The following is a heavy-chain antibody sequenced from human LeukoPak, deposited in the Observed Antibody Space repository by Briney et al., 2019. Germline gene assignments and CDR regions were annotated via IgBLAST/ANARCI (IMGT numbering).Heavy chain of an antibody. Sequence: GGSLRLSCAASGFTFDDYGMSWVRQAPGKGLEWVSGINWDGGSTGYADSVKGRFTISRDNAKNSLYLQMNSLRAEDTALYYCARDSYSGSYSYFDYWGQGTLVTVSS. CDR2: INWDGGST. CDR3: ARDSYSGSYSYFDY. J-gene: IGHJ4*02. D-gene: IGHD1-26*01. CDR1: GFTFDDYG. V-gene: IGHV3-20*04.